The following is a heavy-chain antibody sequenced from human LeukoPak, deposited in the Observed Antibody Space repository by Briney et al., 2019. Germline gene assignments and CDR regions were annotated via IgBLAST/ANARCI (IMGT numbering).Heavy chain of an antibody. V-gene: IGHV1-2*02. CDR1: GYVFTDYS. Sequence: ASVKVSCKASGYVFTDYSIHWVRQAPGQGLEWVGWINPKSGGTNSAQKFQGRVTMTRDTSITTAYMELSRLTSDDTAVYYCSRGSITNWNWFDPWGQGTPVTVSS. D-gene: IGHD1-1*01. J-gene: IGHJ5*02. CDR2: INPKSGGT. CDR3: SRGSITNWNWFDP.